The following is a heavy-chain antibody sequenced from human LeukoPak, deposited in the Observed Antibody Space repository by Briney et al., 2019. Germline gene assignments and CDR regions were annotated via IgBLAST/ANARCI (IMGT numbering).Heavy chain of an antibody. Sequence: GGSLRLSCTASGFTISDNYMSWVRQAPGKGLEWVSVMYSGGLTYYLDSVKGRFSTSRDNAKNTQFLQMNSLRVEDTAVYYCARELGSTRSFDYWGQGTLVTVSS. J-gene: IGHJ4*02. D-gene: IGHD1-26*01. CDR3: ARELGSTRSFDY. CDR2: MYSGGLT. CDR1: GFTISDNY. V-gene: IGHV3-53*01.